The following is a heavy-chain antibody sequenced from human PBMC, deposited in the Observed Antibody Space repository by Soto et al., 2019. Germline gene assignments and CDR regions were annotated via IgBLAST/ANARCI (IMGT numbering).Heavy chain of an antibody. D-gene: IGHD3-22*01. CDR2: ISSSSSTI. V-gene: IGHV3-48*02. CDR1: GFTFSSYS. CDR3: ASPETAYYYDSSGHRPNWYFDL. J-gene: IGHJ2*01. Sequence: AGGSLRLSCAASGFTFSSYSMNWVRQAPGKWLEWVSYISSSSSTIYYADSVKGRFTISRDNAKNSLYLQMNSLRDEDTAVYYCASPETAYYYDSSGHRPNWYFDLWGRGXLVTVSS.